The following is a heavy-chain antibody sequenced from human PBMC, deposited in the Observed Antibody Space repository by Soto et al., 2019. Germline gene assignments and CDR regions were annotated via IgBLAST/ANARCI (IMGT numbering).Heavy chain of an antibody. CDR1: GFTFSSYA. CDR2: ISGSGGST. D-gene: IGHD6-13*01. J-gene: IGHJ6*02. V-gene: IGHV3-23*01. CDR3: AKDHRVPLVQGPYYGMDV. Sequence: PGGSLRLSCAASGFTFSSYAMSWVRQAPGKGLEWVSAISGSGGSTYYADSVKGRFTISRDNSKNTLYLQMNSLRAEDTAVYYCAKDHRVPLVQGPYYGMDVWGQGTTVTVSS.